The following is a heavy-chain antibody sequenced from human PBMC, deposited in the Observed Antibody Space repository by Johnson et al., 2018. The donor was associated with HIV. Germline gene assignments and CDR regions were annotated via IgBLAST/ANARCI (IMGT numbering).Heavy chain of an antibody. J-gene: IGHJ3*01. CDR3: ASGHMWSGF. V-gene: IGHV3-7*01. CDR1: GFTFSNAW. Sequence: VQLVESGGGLVKPGGSLRLSCAASGFTFSNAWMNWVRQAPGQGLAWVAYIRQDGSEKVYLDSVKGRFTISRDNAKNSLYLQMSSLRVEDTAVYYCASGHMWSGFWGQGTMVTVSS. CDR2: IRQDGSEK. D-gene: IGHD3/OR15-3a*01.